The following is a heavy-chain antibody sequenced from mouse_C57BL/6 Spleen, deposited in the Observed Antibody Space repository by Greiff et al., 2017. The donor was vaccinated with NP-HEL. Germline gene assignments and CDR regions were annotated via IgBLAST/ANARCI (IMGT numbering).Heavy chain of an antibody. CDR2: IRSKSNNYAT. V-gene: IGHV10-1*01. CDR3: VRSNRYYYAMDY. J-gene: IGHJ4*01. Sequence: EVQLVESGGGLVQPKGSLKLSCAASGFSFNTYAMNWVRQAPGKGLEWVARIRSKSNNYATYYADSVKDRFTISRDDSESMLYLQMNNLKTEDTAMYYCVRSNRYYYAMDYWGQGTSVTVSS. D-gene: IGHD2-5*01. CDR1: GFSFNTYA.